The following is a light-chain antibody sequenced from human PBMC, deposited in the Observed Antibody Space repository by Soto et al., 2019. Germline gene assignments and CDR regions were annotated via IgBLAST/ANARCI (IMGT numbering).Light chain of an antibody. CDR3: QPYGSSPLT. Sequence: EIVLTQSPGTLSLSPGERATLSCRASQSVSSSYLAWYQQKAGQAPRLLIYGASSRATGIPDRFTGSGSGTDFTLTINRLEPEDFAVYYCQPYGSSPLTFGGGTKVEIK. CDR1: QSVSSSY. J-gene: IGKJ4*01. CDR2: GAS. V-gene: IGKV3-20*01.